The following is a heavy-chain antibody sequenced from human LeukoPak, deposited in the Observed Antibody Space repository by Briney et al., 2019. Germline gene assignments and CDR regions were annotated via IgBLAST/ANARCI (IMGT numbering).Heavy chain of an antibody. Sequence: GGSLRLSCAASGFTFSDYYMSWIRQAPGKGLEWVSYISSSGSTIYYADSVKGRFTISRDNAKNTLYLQMNSLRAEDTAVYYCARDSVLLWFGELGVWGQGTLVTVSS. CDR2: ISSSGSTI. J-gene: IGHJ4*02. CDR1: GFTFSDYY. D-gene: IGHD3-10*01. CDR3: ARDSVLLWFGELGV. V-gene: IGHV3-11*04.